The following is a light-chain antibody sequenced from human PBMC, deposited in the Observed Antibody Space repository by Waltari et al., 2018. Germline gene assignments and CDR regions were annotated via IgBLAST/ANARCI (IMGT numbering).Light chain of an antibody. J-gene: IGLJ2*01. V-gene: IGLV2-14*03. CDR2: DVT. CDR3: SSYTSRSTFVI. Sequence: QSALTQPASVAGSPGQSIPIPCTGTSSDVVGYNYVSRYQQYPGKDPKPMIYDVTERPSGVSNRFSGSKSGNTASLTISGLQAEDEGDYHCSSYTSRSTFVIFGGGTKLTVL. CDR1: SSDVVGYNY.